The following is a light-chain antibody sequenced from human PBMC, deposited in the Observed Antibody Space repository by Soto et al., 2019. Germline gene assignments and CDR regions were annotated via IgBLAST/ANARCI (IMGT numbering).Light chain of an antibody. J-gene: IGLJ6*01. CDR2: DVT. V-gene: IGLV2-14*03. CDR3: CSYRCDILRFYV. Sequence: QSVLGQPASLSGSPGQSITISCAGTHNDVGHENFVSWYQQHPDKVPKLIIYDVTRRASGISSRFSASKSGNTAYLAISGLQADDVVDYFCCSYRCDILRFYVF. CDR1: HNDVGHENF.